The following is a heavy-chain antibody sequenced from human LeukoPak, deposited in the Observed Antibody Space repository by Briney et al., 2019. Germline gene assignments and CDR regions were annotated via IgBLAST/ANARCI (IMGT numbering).Heavy chain of an antibody. D-gene: IGHD5-18*01. CDR2: IYYSGTT. J-gene: IGHJ5*02. V-gene: IGHV4-39*07. CDR1: GGSISSSPYY. Sequence: SETLSLTGTVSGGSISSSPYYWGWIRQPPGKGLEWIGSIYYSGTTHYNPSLESRVTITVDTSKNQFSLKLASVTAADTAIYYCAKGAGGFSYYNWFDPWGQGTLVTVSS. CDR3: AKGAGGFSYYNWFDP.